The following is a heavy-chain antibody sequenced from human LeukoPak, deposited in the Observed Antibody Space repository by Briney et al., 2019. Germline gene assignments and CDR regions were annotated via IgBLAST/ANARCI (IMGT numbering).Heavy chain of an antibody. Sequence: ASMEVSCKASGYTFISYGISWVRQAPGQGLEWMGWISAYNGNTNYAQKLQGRVTMTTDTSTSTAYMELRSLRSDDTAVYYCARGGDYDSSGAYFDYWGQGTLVTVSS. J-gene: IGHJ4*02. CDR2: ISAYNGNT. CDR3: ARGGDYDSSGAYFDY. V-gene: IGHV1-18*01. CDR1: GYTFISYG. D-gene: IGHD3-22*01.